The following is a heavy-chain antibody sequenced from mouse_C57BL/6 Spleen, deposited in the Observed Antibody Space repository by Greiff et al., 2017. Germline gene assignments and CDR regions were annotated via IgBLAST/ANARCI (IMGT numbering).Heavy chain of an antibody. CDR1: GFNIKDYY. V-gene: IGHV14-2*01. J-gene: IGHJ4*01. D-gene: IGHD3-2*02. CDR2: IDPEDGET. CDR3: ARSASQATLYAMDY. Sequence: VHVKQSGAELVKPGASVKLSCTASGFNIKDYYMHWVKQRTEQGLEWIGRIDPEDGETKYAPKFQGKATITADTSSNTAYLQLSSLTSEDTAVYYCARSASQATLYAMDYWGQGTSVTVSS.